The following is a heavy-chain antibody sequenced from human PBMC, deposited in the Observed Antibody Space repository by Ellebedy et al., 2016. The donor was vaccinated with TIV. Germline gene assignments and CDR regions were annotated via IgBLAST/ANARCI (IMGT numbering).Heavy chain of an antibody. D-gene: IGHD3-16*01. V-gene: IGHV4-39*07. J-gene: IGHJ5*02. CDR1: GGSIWSSTYY. CDR2: VYDSGGT. CDR3: ARDRLGITGNWFDP. Sequence: MPSETLSLTCTVSGGSIWSSTYYWGWIRQPPGKGLEWIGIVYDSGGTYSNPSLKSRVTISVDTSKNHFSLKLISMTAADTAVYYCARDRLGITGNWFDPWGQGTLVTVSS.